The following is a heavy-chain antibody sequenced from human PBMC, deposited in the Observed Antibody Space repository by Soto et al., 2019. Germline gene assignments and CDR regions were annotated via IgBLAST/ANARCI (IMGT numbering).Heavy chain of an antibody. Sequence: GGSLRLSCAVSGFTFRSYAMSWVRQAPGKGLEWVSTISDSGGSTYYADSVKGRFAISRDNSKNTLYLQMNSLRAEDTAVYYCAKGLAQGYYYYGMDVWGQGTTVTVSS. J-gene: IGHJ6*02. CDR1: GFTFRSYA. CDR3: AKGLAQGYYYYGMDV. CDR2: ISDSGGST. V-gene: IGHV3-23*01.